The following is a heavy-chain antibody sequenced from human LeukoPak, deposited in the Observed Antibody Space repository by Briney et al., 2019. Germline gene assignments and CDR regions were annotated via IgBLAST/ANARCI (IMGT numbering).Heavy chain of an antibody. J-gene: IGHJ4*02. Sequence: TSETLSLTCTVSGGSISSSSYYWGWIRQPPGKGLEWIESIFYSGSTYYNPSLKSRVTTSVDTSKNQFSLKLRSVTAADTAVYYCARVYDFWSGYLDYWGQGTLVTVSS. D-gene: IGHD3-3*01. CDR1: GGSISSSSYY. V-gene: IGHV4-39*07. CDR2: IFYSGST. CDR3: ARVYDFWSGYLDY.